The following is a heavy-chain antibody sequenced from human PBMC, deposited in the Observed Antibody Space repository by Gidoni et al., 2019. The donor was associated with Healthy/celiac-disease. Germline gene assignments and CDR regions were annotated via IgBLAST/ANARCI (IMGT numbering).Heavy chain of an antibody. CDR2: IGYDGSNK. D-gene: IGHD3-10*01. V-gene: IGHV3-33*01. Sequence: QVQLVESGGGVVQPGRSLRLSCAASGFTFSSYVMHWVRQAPGKGLAWVGVIGYDGSNKYYADSVKGRLTIARDNSKNTLYLQMNSLRAEDTAGYYGARDSGSITMVRGVITDGMDVWGQGTTVTVSS. CDR1: GFTFSSYV. CDR3: ARDSGSITMVRGVITDGMDV. J-gene: IGHJ6*02.